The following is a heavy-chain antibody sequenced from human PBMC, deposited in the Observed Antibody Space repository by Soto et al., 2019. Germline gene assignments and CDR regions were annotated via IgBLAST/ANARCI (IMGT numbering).Heavy chain of an antibody. CDR3: ARKGRDDSSGPLNY. D-gene: IGHD3-22*01. V-gene: IGHV1-69*13. Sequence: SVKVSCKASGGTFSSYAISWVRQAPGQGLEWMGGIIPIFGTANYAQKFQGRVTITADESTSTAYMELSSLRSEDTAVYYCARKGRDDSSGPLNYWGQGTLVTISS. CDR2: IIPIFGTA. J-gene: IGHJ4*02. CDR1: GGTFSSYA.